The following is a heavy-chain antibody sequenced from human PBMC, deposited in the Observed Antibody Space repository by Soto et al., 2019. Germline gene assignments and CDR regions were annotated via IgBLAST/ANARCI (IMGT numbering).Heavy chain of an antibody. Sequence: EVQLLESGGALVQPGGSLRLSCAGSGFAFNFYAMNWVRQAPGKGLEWVSGIGGSGARAYYADSVQGRFTISRDNSKSTLYLQMNSLRAEDTAIYYCAGHYSTYWYLAYWGQGTLVTVSS. V-gene: IGHV3-23*01. D-gene: IGHD6-13*01. CDR2: IGGSGARA. J-gene: IGHJ4*02. CDR3: AGHYSTYWYLAY. CDR1: GFAFNFYA.